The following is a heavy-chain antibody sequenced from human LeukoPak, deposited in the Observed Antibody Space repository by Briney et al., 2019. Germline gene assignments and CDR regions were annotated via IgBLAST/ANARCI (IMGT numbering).Heavy chain of an antibody. CDR2: IYYSGST. CDR3: ARRQYYDSSGYYVDAFDI. J-gene: IGHJ3*02. CDR1: GGSISSYY. V-gene: IGHV4-59*08. Sequence: SETLSLTCTVSGGSISSYYWSWIRQPPGKGLEWIGYIYYSGSTNHNPSLKSRVTISVDTSKNQFSLKLSSVTAADTAVYYCARRQYYDSSGYYVDAFDIWGQGTMVTVSS. D-gene: IGHD3-22*01.